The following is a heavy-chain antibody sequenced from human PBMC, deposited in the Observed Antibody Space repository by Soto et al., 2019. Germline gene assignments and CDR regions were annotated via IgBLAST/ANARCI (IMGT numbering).Heavy chain of an antibody. Sequence: QVQLVQSGAEVKKPGASVKVSCKVSGYTFTDFSMHWVRQAPGKGLEWMGGFDPEGGAVIYAPKLQGRVTMTEDTATDTAFMEVSSLRSEDTAVYYCAAVLDWNNVLEFWGQGTLVTVSS. J-gene: IGHJ4*02. V-gene: IGHV1-24*01. CDR1: GYTFTDFS. CDR2: FDPEGGAV. D-gene: IGHD1-1*01. CDR3: AAVLDWNNVLEF.